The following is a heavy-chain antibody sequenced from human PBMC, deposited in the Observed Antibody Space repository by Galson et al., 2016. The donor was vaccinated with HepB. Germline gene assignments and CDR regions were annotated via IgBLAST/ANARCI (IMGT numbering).Heavy chain of an antibody. V-gene: IGHV3-66*01. J-gene: IGHJ4*01. D-gene: IGHD6-19*01. CDR2: IYSDGRT. CDR1: GFTVSSNY. CDR3: AKNGGRYGAGYFDY. Sequence: SLRLSCAASGFTVSSNYMSWVRQAPGKGLEWVSVIYSDGRTYYADSVKGRFTISRDNSKNTVYLQMNNLRAEDTAVYYCAKNGGRYGAGYFDYWGQGTLVTVSS.